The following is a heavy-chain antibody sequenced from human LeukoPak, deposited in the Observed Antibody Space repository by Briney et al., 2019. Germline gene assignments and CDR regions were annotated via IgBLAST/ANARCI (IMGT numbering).Heavy chain of an antibody. CDR2: ISGYSVTT. CDR3: AKHYGDYFLDF. CDR1: GFTFSNSA. Sequence: GGSLRLSCAVSGFTFSNSAMSWVRQSPGKGLEWVSFISGYSVTTYYADSVQGRFTVSRDNSKKTLYLQMHNLRDEDTAIYYCAKHYGDYFLDFWGQGTLVTVSS. J-gene: IGHJ4*02. V-gene: IGHV3-23*01. D-gene: IGHD4-17*01.